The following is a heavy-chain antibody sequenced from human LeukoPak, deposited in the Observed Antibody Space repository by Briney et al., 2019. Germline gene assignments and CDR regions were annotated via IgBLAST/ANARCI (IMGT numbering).Heavy chain of an antibody. J-gene: IGHJ4*02. CDR2: INPNSGGT. Sequence: ASVRVSCKASGYTFTGYYMHWVRQAPGQGLEWMGWINPNSGGTNYAQKFQGRVTMTRDTSISTAYMELSRLRSDDTAVYYCAREWDYCSGGSCSFDYWGQGTLVTVSS. D-gene: IGHD2-15*01. CDR1: GYTFTGYY. CDR3: AREWDYCSGGSCSFDY. V-gene: IGHV1-2*02.